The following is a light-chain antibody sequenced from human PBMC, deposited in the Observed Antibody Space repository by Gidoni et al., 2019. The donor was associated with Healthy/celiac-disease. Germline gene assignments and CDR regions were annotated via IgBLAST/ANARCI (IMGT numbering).Light chain of an antibody. CDR2: WAS. J-gene: IGKJ3*01. Sequence: DIVMPQSPDSLAVPLGERATINCKSSQSVLYSSNNKNYVAWYQQKPGQPPKLLIYWASTRESGVPDRFSGSGSGTDFTLTISSLQAEDVAVYYCQQYYSTPFTFGPGTKVDIK. CDR1: QSVLYSSNNKNY. CDR3: QQYYSTPFT. V-gene: IGKV4-1*01.